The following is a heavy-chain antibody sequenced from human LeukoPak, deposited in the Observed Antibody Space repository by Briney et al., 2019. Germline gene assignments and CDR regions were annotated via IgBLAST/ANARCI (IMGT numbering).Heavy chain of an antibody. CDR3: AKDILGSGWSDFDY. V-gene: IGHV3-9*01. CDR2: ISWNSGSI. Sequence: GGSLRLSCAASGFTFDDYAMHWVRQAPGKGLEWVSGISWNSGSIGYADSVKGRFTISRDNAKNSLYLQLNSLRAEDTALYYCAKDILGSGWSDFDYWGQRTLVTVSS. CDR1: GFTFDDYA. J-gene: IGHJ4*02. D-gene: IGHD6-19*01.